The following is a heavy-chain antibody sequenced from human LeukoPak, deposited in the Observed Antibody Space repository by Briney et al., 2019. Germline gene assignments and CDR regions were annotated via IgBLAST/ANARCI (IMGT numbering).Heavy chain of an antibody. D-gene: IGHD4-17*01. V-gene: IGHV4-38-2*01. CDR2: IYHSGST. J-gene: IGHJ6*03. CDR1: GYSISIGYY. Sequence: SETLSLTCAVSGYSISIGYYWGWIRQPQGKGLEWIGSIYHSGSTYYNPSLKSRVTISVDTSKNQFSLKLSSVTAADTAVYYCARFGWDGDYGRRYYFYMDVWGKGTTVTVSS. CDR3: ARFGWDGDYGRRYYFYMDV.